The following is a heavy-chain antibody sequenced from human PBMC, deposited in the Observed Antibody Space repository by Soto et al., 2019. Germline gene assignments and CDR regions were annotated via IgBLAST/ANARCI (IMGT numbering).Heavy chain of an antibody. CDR3: ARGIGYCSSINCYSSRRLRFDS. Sequence: QVQLQQWGAGLLKPSETLSLTCAVYGGSFSGYYWTWIRQSHEKGREWIGEVNHSGTTYYNPSLKTRVTISVHTPKNQFSLKMSSVTAADTAVYYCARGIGYCSSINCYSSRRLRFDSWGQGTLVTVSS. D-gene: IGHD2-2*01. J-gene: IGHJ4*02. CDR1: GGSFSGYY. CDR2: VNHSGTT. V-gene: IGHV4-34*01.